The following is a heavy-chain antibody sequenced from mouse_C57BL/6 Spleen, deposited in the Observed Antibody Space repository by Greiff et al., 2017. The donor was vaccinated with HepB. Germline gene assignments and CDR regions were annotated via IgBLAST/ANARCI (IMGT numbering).Heavy chain of an antibody. J-gene: IGHJ2*01. CDR3: ARHSGDYFDY. Sequence: EVQLVESGGDLVKPGGSLKLSCAASGFTFSSYGMSWVRQTPDKRLEWVATISSGGSYTYYPDSVKGRFTISRDNAKNTLYLQMSSLKSEDTAMYYCARHSGDYFDYWGQGTTLTVSS. V-gene: IGHV5-6*01. CDR1: GFTFSSYG. CDR2: ISSGGSYT.